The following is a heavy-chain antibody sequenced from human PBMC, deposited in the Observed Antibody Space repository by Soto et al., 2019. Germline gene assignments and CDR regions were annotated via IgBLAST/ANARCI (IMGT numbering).Heavy chain of an antibody. CDR1: GGTFSSYA. CDR3: ASSRRGGAIMVGATTWFDP. V-gene: IGHV1-69*01. CDR2: IIPIFGTA. Sequence: QVQLVQSGAEVKKPGSSVKVSCKASGGTFSSYAISWVRQAPGQVLEWMGGIIPIFGTANYAQKFEGRVTITADESTSTAYMELSSLRSEDTAVYYCASSRRGGAIMVGATTWFDPWGQGTLVTVSS. D-gene: IGHD1-26*01. J-gene: IGHJ5*02.